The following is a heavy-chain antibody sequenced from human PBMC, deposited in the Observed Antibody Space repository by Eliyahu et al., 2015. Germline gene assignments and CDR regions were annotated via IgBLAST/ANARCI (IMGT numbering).Heavy chain of an antibody. J-gene: IGHJ4*02. CDR3: ATYYSYDSSGYYPLTY. CDR1: GFTFNPYG. D-gene: IGHD3-22*01. V-gene: IGHV3-30*03. Sequence: QVQLVESGGDVVQPGRSLRLSCVASGFTFNPYGIYWVRQAPGKGLEWVAVISYDGSGKYYADSVKDRFTISRDNSKNTLFLQMYSLRPEDTAVYYCATYYSYDSSGYYPLTYWGQGTLVTVSS. CDR2: ISYDGSGK.